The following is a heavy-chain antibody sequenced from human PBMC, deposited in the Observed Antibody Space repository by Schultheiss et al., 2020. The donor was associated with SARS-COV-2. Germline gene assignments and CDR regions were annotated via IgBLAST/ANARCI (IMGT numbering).Heavy chain of an antibody. Sequence: SVKVSCKASGYTFTGYYMHWVRQAPGQGLEWMGGIIPIFGTANYAQKFQGRVTITADESTSTAYMELSSLRSDDTAVYYCAADSPQGRLSYYYGMDVWGQGTTVTVSS. D-gene: IGHD6-25*01. CDR2: IIPIFGTA. CDR1: GYTFTGYY. V-gene: IGHV1-69*13. J-gene: IGHJ6*02. CDR3: AADSPQGRLSYYYGMDV.